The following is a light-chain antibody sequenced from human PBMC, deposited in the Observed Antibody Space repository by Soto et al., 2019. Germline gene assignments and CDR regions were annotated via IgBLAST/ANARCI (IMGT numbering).Light chain of an antibody. CDR1: QSIGNS. V-gene: IGKV3-11*01. CDR3: QYRTHWPLT. CDR2: DTS. J-gene: IGKJ4*01. Sequence: EIVLTQSPDTLSLSPGERATLSCRASQSIGNSVAWYQQKVGQAPRLLVYDTSKRATGIPARFSGSGSGTDFTLTISSLEPEDFAIYSCQYRTHWPLTFGGGTNVQIK.